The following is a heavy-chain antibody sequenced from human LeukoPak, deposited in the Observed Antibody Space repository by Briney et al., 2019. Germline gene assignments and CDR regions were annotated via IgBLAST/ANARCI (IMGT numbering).Heavy chain of an antibody. CDR2: IYYSGST. V-gene: IGHV4-39*01. J-gene: IGHJ4*02. CDR1: GGSISSSSYY. Sequence: PSETLSLTCTVSGGSISSSSYYWGCIRQPPGKGLEWIGSIYYSGSTYYNPSLKSRVTISVDTSKNQFSLKLSSVTAADTAVYYCARYCGGDCNSGLFDYWGQGTLVTVSS. D-gene: IGHD2-21*02. CDR3: ARYCGGDCNSGLFDY.